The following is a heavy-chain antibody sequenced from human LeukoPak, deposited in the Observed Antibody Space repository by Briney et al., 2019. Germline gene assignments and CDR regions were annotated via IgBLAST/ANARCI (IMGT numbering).Heavy chain of an antibody. CDR1: GGSFSGYY. V-gene: IGHV4-34*01. D-gene: IGHD3-22*01. Sequence: DPSETLSLTCAVYGGSFSGYYWSWIRQPPGKGLEWIGEINHSGSTNYNPSLKSRVTISVDTSKNQFSLKLSSVTAADTAVYYCARFLIYYDNSGYHPYFDYWGQGTLVTVSS. CDR3: ARFLIYYDNSGYHPYFDY. J-gene: IGHJ4*02. CDR2: INHSGST.